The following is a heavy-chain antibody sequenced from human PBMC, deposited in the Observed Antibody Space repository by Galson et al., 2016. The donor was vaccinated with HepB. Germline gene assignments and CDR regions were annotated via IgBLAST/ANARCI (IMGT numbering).Heavy chain of an antibody. CDR2: ISFDGSNI. D-gene: IGHD4/OR15-4a*01. Sequence: SLRLSCAASGFGFSSYAMHWVRQAPGKGLEWLSVISFDGSNIYQADSVKGRFTISRDNFENTLYLQMNSLTAEDTAGYYCAREGSFMLTFFDYWGQGTLVTVSS. J-gene: IGHJ4*02. V-gene: IGHV3-30*04. CDR1: GFGFSSYA. CDR3: AREGSFMLTFFDY.